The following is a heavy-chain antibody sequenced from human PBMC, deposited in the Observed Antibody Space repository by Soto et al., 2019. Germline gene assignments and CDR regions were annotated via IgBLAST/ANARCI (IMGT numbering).Heavy chain of an antibody. J-gene: IGHJ4*02. CDR2: ISAYNGNT. Sequence: GASVKVSCTSSGYTLSSYGISWVRQAPGQGLEWMGWISAYNGNTNYAQKLQGRVTMTTDTSTSIAYMELRSLRSDDTAVYYCARERGYSYGRNFDYWGQGTLVTVSS. D-gene: IGHD5-18*01. CDR1: GYTLSSYG. V-gene: IGHV1-18*01. CDR3: ARERGYSYGRNFDY.